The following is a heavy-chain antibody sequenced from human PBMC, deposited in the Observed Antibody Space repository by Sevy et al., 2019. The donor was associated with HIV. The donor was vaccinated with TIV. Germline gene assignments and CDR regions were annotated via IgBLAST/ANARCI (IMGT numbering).Heavy chain of an antibody. CDR1: GFAFNSYW. CDR2: IKEDGSEK. Sequence: GGSLRLSCAASGFAFNSYWMSWVRQAPGMGLQWVGTIKEDGSEKYYVDSMKGRFTISRDNAKNSLYLQMNSLRAEDTDVYYCASDWRGYIGSGSDYYYYGMDVWGQGTTVTVSS. D-gene: IGHD3-10*01. J-gene: IGHJ6*02. V-gene: IGHV3-7*03. CDR3: ASDWRGYIGSGSDYYYYGMDV.